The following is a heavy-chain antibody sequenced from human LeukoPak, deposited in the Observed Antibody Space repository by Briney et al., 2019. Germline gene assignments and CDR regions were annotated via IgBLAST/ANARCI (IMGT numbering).Heavy chain of an antibody. J-gene: IGHJ4*02. CDR2: IYTSGST. D-gene: IGHD6-13*01. CDR1: GGSISSFY. V-gene: IGHV4-4*07. CDR3: ARDSPSGSSWFFDL. Sequence: SETLSLTCTVSGGSISSFYWSWIRQPAGKGLEWVGRIYTSGSTNYNPSLKSRVTMSVDTSKNQFSLKLNSVTAADTAVYYCARDSPSGSSWFFDLWGQGTQVTVSS.